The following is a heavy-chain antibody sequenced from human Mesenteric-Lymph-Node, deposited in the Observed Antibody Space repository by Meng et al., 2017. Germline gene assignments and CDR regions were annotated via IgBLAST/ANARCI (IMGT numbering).Heavy chain of an antibody. CDR3: ARADKVRFDY. CDR2: IHDSGST. V-gene: IGHV4-31*03. CDR1: GGSISSGGYY. Sequence: QVQVQESGPGLVKPSQTLSLTCTVSGGSISSGGYYWSWIRQHPGKGLEWIGYIHDSGSTYYNPSLKSRVTISADTSKNQFSLKLSSVTAADTAVYYCARADKVRFDYWGQGTLVTVSS. J-gene: IGHJ4*02.